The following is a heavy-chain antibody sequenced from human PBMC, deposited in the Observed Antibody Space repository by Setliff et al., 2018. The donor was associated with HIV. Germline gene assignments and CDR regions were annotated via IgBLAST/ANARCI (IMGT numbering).Heavy chain of an antibody. Sequence: GGSLRLSCAASGFTFSNYEMNWVRQAPGKGLEWVSCISSSGTTIYYADSVKGRFTISRDNAKNSLYLQMNSLRAEDTAVYYCARVSPWFDPWGQGTLVTVSS. V-gene: IGHV3-48*03. CDR3: ARVSPWFDP. CDR2: ISSSGTTI. J-gene: IGHJ5*02. CDR1: GFTFSNYE.